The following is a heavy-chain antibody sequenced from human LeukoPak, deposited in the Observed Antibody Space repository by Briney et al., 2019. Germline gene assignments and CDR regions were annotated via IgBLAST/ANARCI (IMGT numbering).Heavy chain of an antibody. J-gene: IGHJ6*03. CDR3: ARVTMIADYYYYMDV. Sequence: PSETLSLTCTVSGGSVSSGSYSWSWIRQPPGKGREWIGYIYYSGSTNYNPSLKSRVTISVDTSKNQFSLKLSSVTAADTAVYYCARVTMIADYYYYMDVWGKGTTVTVSS. CDR2: IYYSGST. D-gene: IGHD2-21*01. V-gene: IGHV4-61*01. CDR1: GGSVSSGSYS.